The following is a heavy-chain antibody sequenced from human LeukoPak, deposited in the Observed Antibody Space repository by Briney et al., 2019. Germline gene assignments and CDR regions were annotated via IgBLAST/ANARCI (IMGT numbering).Heavy chain of an antibody. CDR3: ARGTGVGDKHIAVVTAFDY. D-gene: IGHD2-21*02. V-gene: IGHV4-34*01. J-gene: IGHJ4*02. CDR2: INHSGST. CDR1: GGSFSGYY. Sequence: SETLSLTCAVYGGSFSGYYWSWIRQPPGKGLEWIGEINHSGSTNYNPSLKSRVTISVDTSKNQFSLKLSSVTAADTAVYYCARGTGVGDKHIAVVTAFDYWGQGTLVTVSS.